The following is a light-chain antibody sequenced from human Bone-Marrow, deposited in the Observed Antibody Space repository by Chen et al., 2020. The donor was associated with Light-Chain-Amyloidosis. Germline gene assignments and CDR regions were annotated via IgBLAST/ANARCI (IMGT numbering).Light chain of an antibody. CDR3: QVWDRSSDRPV. Sequence: SYVLTQPSSVSVAPGQTATISCGGNNIGSTSVHWYPQTPGQAPLLVGYNDSDRPSGIPERLSGSNSGNTATLTISRVEAGDEADYYCQVWDRSSDRPVFGGGTKLTVL. CDR1: NIGSTS. V-gene: IGLV3-21*02. CDR2: NDS. J-gene: IGLJ3*02.